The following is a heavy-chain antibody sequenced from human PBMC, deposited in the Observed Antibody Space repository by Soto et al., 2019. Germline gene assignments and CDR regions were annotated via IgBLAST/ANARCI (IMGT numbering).Heavy chain of an antibody. Sequence: GSLKLPFAGSGFNFRSFALGWVRQAPGKGLGWVSAISGSGGSTYYADSVKGRFTISRDNSKNTLYLQMNSLRAEDTAVYYCAKDQRGEYYDTELNPNDAFDIWRQGTMVPVS. V-gene: IGHV3-23*01. J-gene: IGHJ3*02. CDR3: AKDQRGEYYDTELNPNDAFDI. D-gene: IGHD3-22*01. CDR1: GFNFRSFA. CDR2: ISGSGGST.